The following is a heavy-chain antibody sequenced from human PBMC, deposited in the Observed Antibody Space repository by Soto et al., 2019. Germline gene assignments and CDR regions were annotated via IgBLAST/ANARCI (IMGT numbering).Heavy chain of an antibody. V-gene: IGHV3-23*01. CDR2: ISGSGIST. J-gene: IGHJ4*02. CDR1: GFTFSSYA. D-gene: IGHD6-19*01. Sequence: EVQLLESGGGLVQPGGSLRLSCAASGFTFSSYAMSWVRQAPGKGLEWVSAISGSGISTYYADSVKGRFTISRDNSKNPLYLQMNSLRAEDTAVYYCAKEGEHSRGWANFDYWGQGALVTVSS. CDR3: AKEGEHSRGWANFDY.